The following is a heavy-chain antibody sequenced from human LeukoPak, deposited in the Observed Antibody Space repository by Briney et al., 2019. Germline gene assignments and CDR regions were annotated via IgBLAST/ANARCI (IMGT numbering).Heavy chain of an antibody. Sequence: GESLKISCKGSGYSFPSYWIAWVRQMPGKGLEWMGIIYAGDSNTRYSPSFQGQVTISADKSISTAYLQWSSLKASDTAMYYCARPRRAYDSSGYFGYWGQGTLVTVSS. CDR1: GYSFPSYW. J-gene: IGHJ4*02. CDR2: IYAGDSNT. V-gene: IGHV5-51*01. CDR3: ARPRRAYDSSGYFGY. D-gene: IGHD3-22*01.